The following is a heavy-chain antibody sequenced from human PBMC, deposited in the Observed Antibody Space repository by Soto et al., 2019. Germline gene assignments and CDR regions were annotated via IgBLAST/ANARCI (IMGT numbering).Heavy chain of an antibody. J-gene: IGHJ2*01. V-gene: IGHV3-23*01. CDR3: AKVAGVLGYFDX. CDR1: GFMFSDYA. CDR2: ISSSGGKI. Sequence: PGGSLRLSCVASGFMFSDYAMTWVRQAPGKGLEWVSTISSSGGKIEYKDSLKVRFTISRDNSNNTLYLQLNGLTADDTAVHYCAKVAGVLGYFDXWGRGTLVTVSX. D-gene: IGHD3-10*01.